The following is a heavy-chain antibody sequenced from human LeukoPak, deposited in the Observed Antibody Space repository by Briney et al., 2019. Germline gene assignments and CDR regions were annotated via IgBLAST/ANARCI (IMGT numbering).Heavy chain of an antibody. CDR3: ARLQARGDRDY. J-gene: IGHJ4*02. CDR1: GGSFSGYY. V-gene: IGHV4-34*01. CDR2: INHRGST. D-gene: IGHD3-10*01. Sequence: PSETLSLTCAVYGGSFSGYYWSWIRQPPGKGLEWIGEINHRGSTNYNPSLKSRVTISVDTSKNQFSLKLSSVTAADTAVYYCARLQARGDRDYWGQGTLVTVSS.